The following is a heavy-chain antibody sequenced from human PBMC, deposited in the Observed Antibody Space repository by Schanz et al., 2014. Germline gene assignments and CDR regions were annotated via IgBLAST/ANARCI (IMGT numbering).Heavy chain of an antibody. CDR1: GFTVSSNY. Sequence: DVQLVESGGGLLQPGGSLRLSCAASGFTVSSNYMSWVRQAPGKGLEWVAVIYSGGSTFYTDSVKGRFTISRDNSKNTLYLQMNSLIAEDTAVYYCAKCIGWYGRCAFDIWGQGTMVTVSS. D-gene: IGHD6-19*01. V-gene: IGHV3-53*01. J-gene: IGHJ3*02. CDR3: AKCIGWYGRCAFDI. CDR2: IYSGGST.